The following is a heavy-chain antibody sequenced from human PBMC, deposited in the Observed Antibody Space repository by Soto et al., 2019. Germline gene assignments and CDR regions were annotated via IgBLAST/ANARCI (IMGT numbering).Heavy chain of an antibody. CDR3: ARGEYQLPNYYGMDV. Sequence: GASVKVSCKASGGTFSSYAISWVRQAPGQGLEWMGGIIPIFGTANYAQKFQGRVTITADESTSTAYMELSSLRSEDTAVYYCARGEYQLPNYYGMDVWGQGTTVTVSS. D-gene: IGHD2-2*01. CDR2: IIPIFGTA. V-gene: IGHV1-69*13. CDR1: GGTFSSYA. J-gene: IGHJ6*02.